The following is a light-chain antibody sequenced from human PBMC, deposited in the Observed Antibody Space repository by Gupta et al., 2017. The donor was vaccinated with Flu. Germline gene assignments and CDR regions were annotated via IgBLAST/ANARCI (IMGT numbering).Light chain of an antibody. CDR3: HQYNNWPLS. Sequence: EIVMTQSPATISVSPGERAVLSCRASQSFTKNLAWYRQKPGQAPSLLIYGVSTRATGIPARFSGSGSGTEFTLTISSLQIEDFGVYYCHQYNNWPLSFGGGTKVEIK. CDR1: QSFTKN. V-gene: IGKV3-15*01. J-gene: IGKJ4*01. CDR2: GVS.